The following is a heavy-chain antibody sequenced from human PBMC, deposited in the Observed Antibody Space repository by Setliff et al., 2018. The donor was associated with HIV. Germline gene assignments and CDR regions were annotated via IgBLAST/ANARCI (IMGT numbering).Heavy chain of an antibody. D-gene: IGHD4-17*01. V-gene: IGHV4-59*08. Sequence: PSETLSLTCTVSGGSISSYYWSWIRQPPGKGLEWIGYIYYSGSTNYNPSLKSRVTISVDTSKNQFSLKLSSVTAADTAVYYCARHRKGDYGGNSVYFDYWGQGTLVTVSS. CDR3: ARHRKGDYGGNSVYFDY. J-gene: IGHJ4*02. CDR2: IYYSGST. CDR1: GGSISSYY.